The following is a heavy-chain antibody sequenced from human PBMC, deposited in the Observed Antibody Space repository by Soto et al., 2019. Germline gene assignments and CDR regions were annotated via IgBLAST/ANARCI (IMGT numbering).Heavy chain of an antibody. V-gene: IGHV3-23*01. CDR2: ISDGGDLT. J-gene: IGHJ3*02. CDR3: ARRVIGSSRAFDI. D-gene: IGHD3-10*01. CDR1: GFAFSSHP. Sequence: VQLLESGGGLAQPGGSLRLSCAASGFAFSSHPMSWVRQAPEKGLEWVSGISDGGDLTYNSDSVKGRFTISRDNSKDIVFLQMSSLRAEDTRVYYCARRVIGSSRAFDIWGQGTMVTVSS.